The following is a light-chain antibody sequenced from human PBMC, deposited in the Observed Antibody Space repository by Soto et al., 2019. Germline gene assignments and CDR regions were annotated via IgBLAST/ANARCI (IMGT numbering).Light chain of an antibody. CDR2: WAS. Sequence: DFVMTQTPDSLAVSLGERATINCKSSPSVLSSSNNKNYLAWYQQKPGQPPKLLIYWASTRDSGVPDRFSGSGSGTDFTLTISSLQADDVAVYYCQKYYSTPYTFGQGTKMEIK. J-gene: IGKJ2*01. V-gene: IGKV4-1*01. CDR1: PSVLSSSNNKNY. CDR3: QKYYSTPYT.